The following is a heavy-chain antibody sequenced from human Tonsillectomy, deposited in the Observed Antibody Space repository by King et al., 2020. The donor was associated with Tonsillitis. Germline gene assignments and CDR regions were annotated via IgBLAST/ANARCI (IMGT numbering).Heavy chain of an antibody. CDR1: GVSISSYY. CDR3: GRVIRRGQSSTLILDI. Sequence: VQLQESGPGLVKPSETLSLTCTVSGVSISSYYWSWIRQPPGTGLEWIGHVYYTGSANYNPSLKSRVNISIDTSEKQFSLNLISVTTADTAVYYCGRVIRRGQSSTLILDIWGHGTMVTVSS. D-gene: IGHD2-15*01. CDR2: VYYTGSA. V-gene: IGHV4-59*01. J-gene: IGHJ3*02.